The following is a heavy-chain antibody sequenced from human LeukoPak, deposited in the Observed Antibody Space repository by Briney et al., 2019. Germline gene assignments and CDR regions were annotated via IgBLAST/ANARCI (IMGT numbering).Heavy chain of an antibody. V-gene: IGHV3-23*01. CDR1: GFTFSSYA. D-gene: IGHD6-13*01. Sequence: GGSLRLSCAASGFTFSSYAVSWVRQAPGKGLEWVSAISGSGGSTYYADSVKGRFTISRDNSKNTLYLQMNSLRAEDTAVYYCARVEASSSWYYYGMDVWGQGTTVTVSS. J-gene: IGHJ6*02. CDR3: ARVEASSSWYYYGMDV. CDR2: ISGSGGST.